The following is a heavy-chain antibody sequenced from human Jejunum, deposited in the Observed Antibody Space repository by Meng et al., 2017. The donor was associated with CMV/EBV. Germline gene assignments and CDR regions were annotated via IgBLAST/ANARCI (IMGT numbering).Heavy chain of an antibody. J-gene: IGHJ4*02. V-gene: IGHV3-66*02. CDR1: GFSVGNHY. Sequence: GSLSLSCAASGFSVGNHYMNWVRQAPGKGLEWVSVIYDVGNTYYADSVKGRFFISRDSSKNILYLQMNSLRPEDTALYYCARGAFDWGQGTLVTVSS. D-gene: IGHD2/OR15-2a*01. CDR2: IYDVGNT. CDR3: ARGAFD.